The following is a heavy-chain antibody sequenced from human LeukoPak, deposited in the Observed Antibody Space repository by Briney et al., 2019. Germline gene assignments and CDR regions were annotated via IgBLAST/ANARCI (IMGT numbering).Heavy chain of an antibody. CDR2: INPNSGGT. Sequence: ASVKVSCKASGYTFTGYYMHWVRQAPGQGLEWMGWINPNSGGTNYAQKFQGWVTMPRDTSISTAYMELSRLRSDDTAVYYCAVAVAGTFEFDYWGQGTLVTVSS. J-gene: IGHJ4*02. CDR1: GYTFTGYY. CDR3: AVAVAGTFEFDY. V-gene: IGHV1-2*04. D-gene: IGHD6-19*01.